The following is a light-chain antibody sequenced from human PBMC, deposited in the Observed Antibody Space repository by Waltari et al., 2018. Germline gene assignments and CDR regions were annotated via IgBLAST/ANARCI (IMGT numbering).Light chain of an antibody. V-gene: IGKV3-20*01. CDR1: QSVGRA. Sequence: EIVFTQSPGTLSLSPGERPTLSCRSSQSVGRALVWYQQKPGQAPRLLISDKSTRAAGTPDRFSGSGFGTDFSLTISRLEPEDFAVYYCQKYERLPATFGQGTKVEIK. J-gene: IGKJ1*01. CDR3: QKYERLPAT. CDR2: DKS.